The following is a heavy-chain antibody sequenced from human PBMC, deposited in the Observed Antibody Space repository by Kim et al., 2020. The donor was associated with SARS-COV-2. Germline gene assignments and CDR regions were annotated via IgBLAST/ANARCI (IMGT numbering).Heavy chain of an antibody. CDR2: INTNTGNP. V-gene: IGHV7-4-1*02. J-gene: IGHJ4*02. Sequence: ASVKVSCKASGYTFTSYAMNWVRQAPGQGLEWMGWINTNTGNPTYVQGFTGRFVFSLDTSVSTAYLQISSLKAEDTAVYYCARGSLGDFWSGYRPWDYWGQGTLVTVSS. CDR1: GYTFTSYA. CDR3: ARGSLGDFWSGYRPWDY. D-gene: IGHD3-3*01.